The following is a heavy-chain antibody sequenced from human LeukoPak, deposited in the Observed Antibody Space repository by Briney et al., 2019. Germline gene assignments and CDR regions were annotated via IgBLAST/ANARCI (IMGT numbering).Heavy chain of an antibody. Sequence: SETLSLTCAVSGGSISSSNWWSWVRQPPGKGLEWIGEIYHSGSTNYNPSLKSRVTISVDKSKNQFSLKLSSVTAADTAVYYCAAYGDYYLGWYFDLWGRGTLVTVSS. CDR2: IYHSGST. J-gene: IGHJ2*01. CDR3: AAYGDYYLGWYFDL. CDR1: GGSISSSNW. D-gene: IGHD4-17*01. V-gene: IGHV4-4*02.